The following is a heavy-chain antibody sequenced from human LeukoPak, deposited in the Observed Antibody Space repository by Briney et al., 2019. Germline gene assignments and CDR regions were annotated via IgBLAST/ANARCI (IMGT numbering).Heavy chain of an antibody. Sequence: GGSLRLSCAASGFTFSSYSMNWVRQAPGKGLEWISYIGISSGNTMYADSVKGRFTISGDKAKNSVYLQMNSLRVEDTAVYYCARDTKYAFDNWGQGTLVTVSS. D-gene: IGHD2-2*01. J-gene: IGHJ4*02. CDR1: GFTFSSYS. CDR3: ARDTKYAFDN. V-gene: IGHV3-48*01. CDR2: IGISSGNT.